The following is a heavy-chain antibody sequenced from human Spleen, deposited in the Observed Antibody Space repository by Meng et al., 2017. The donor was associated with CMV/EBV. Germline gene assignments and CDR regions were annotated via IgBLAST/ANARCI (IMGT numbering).Heavy chain of an antibody. D-gene: IGHD2-2*01. CDR1: GFTFSRYT. CDR3: ARERLYQPLWGDALDI. Sequence: GESLKISCAASGFTFSRYTMNWVRQAPGKGPEWVSSISSSSGYIYYADSVKGRFTISRDNAKTSVYLQMNSLRAEDTALYFCARERLYQPLWGDALDIWGQGTMVTVSS. J-gene: IGHJ3*02. CDR2: ISSSSGYI. V-gene: IGHV3-21*01.